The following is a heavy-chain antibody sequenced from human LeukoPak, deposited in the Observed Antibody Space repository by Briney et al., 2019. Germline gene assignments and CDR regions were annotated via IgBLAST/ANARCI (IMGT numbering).Heavy chain of an antibody. CDR3: ARAYGKWNDVYFYAFDL. CDR1: GFTFSSYW. CDR2: INSDGSST. D-gene: IGHD1-20*01. Sequence: PGGSLRLSGAASGFTFSSYWMHWVRQAPGKERVWVSRINSDGSSTSYADSVKGRFTVSRDNAKSSLYLQMNSLRAEDTALYYCARAYGKWNDVYFYAFDLWGQGTMVTVSS. J-gene: IGHJ3*01. V-gene: IGHV3-74*01.